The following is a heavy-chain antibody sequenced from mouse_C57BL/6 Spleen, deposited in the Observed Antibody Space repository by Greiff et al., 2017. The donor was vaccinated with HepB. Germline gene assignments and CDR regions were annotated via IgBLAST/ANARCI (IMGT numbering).Heavy chain of an antibody. CDR1: GYSITSGYY. Sequence: EVQLQESGPGLVKPSQSLSLTCSVTGYSITSGYYWNWIRQFPGNKLEWMGYISYDGSNNYNPSLKNRISITRDTSKNQVFLKLNSVTTEDTATYYCARGNSNYLYYAMDYWGQGTSVTVSS. J-gene: IGHJ4*01. V-gene: IGHV3-6*01. CDR3: ARGNSNYLYYAMDY. CDR2: ISYDGSN. D-gene: IGHD2-5*01.